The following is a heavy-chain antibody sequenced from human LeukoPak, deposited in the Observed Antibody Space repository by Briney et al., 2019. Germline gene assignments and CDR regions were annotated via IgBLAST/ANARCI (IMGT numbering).Heavy chain of an antibody. Sequence: ASVKVSCKASGYTFTAYYMHWVRQAPGQRLEWMGWIDPKSGGTNYAQKFQGRVTMTRDTSITTAYMELTSLQFDDTAVYYCALIAPPGTSFDYWGQGSLVTVSS. CDR2: IDPKSGGT. D-gene: IGHD6-13*01. J-gene: IGHJ4*02. CDR3: ALIAPPGTSFDY. CDR1: GYTFTAYY. V-gene: IGHV1-2*02.